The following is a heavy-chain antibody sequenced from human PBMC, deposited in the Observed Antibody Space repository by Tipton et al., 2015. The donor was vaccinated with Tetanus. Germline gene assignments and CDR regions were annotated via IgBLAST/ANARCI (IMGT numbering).Heavy chain of an antibody. J-gene: IGHJ4*02. D-gene: IGHD3-10*01. Sequence: QSGAEVKKPGASVKVSCKASGYTFTSYGLNWVRKAAGRGFEWMGWLNPKSGSAAYAPRFQGRVTMTTNTSITTAFMEVASLTYEDTAVYYCGRASGYHYGSGSYYSGEDYWGQGTPVTVSS. CDR2: LNPKSGSA. CDR1: GYTFTSYG. V-gene: IGHV1-8*02. CDR3: GRASGYHYGSGSYYSGEDY.